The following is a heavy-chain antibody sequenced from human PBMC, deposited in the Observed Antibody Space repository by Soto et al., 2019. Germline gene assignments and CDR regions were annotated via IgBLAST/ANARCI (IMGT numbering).Heavy chain of an antibody. CDR3: AKDLPTVTGGEFDM. V-gene: IGHV3-9*01. J-gene: IGHJ3*02. Sequence: PGGSLRLSCAASGFTFDDYAMHWVRQAPGKCLEWVSGISWNSGSIGYADSVKGRFTISRDNAKNSLYLQPMLGWVEDTALYYCAKDLPTVTGGEFDMGCQGAMVTVSS. CDR2: ISWNSGSI. D-gene: IGHD4-4*01. CDR1: GFTFDDYA.